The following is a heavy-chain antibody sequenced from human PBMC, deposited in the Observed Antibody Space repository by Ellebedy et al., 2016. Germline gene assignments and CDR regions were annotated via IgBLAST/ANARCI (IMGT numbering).Heavy chain of an antibody. CDR1: GGSISSSSYY. Sequence: SETLSLXCTVSGGSISSSSYYWGWIRQPPGKGLEWIGSIYYSGSTYYNPSLKSRVTISVDTSKNQFSLKLSSVTAADTAVYYCARRTSSWYHFDYWGQGTLVTVSS. CDR3: ARRTSSWYHFDY. J-gene: IGHJ4*02. D-gene: IGHD6-13*01. V-gene: IGHV4-39*01. CDR2: IYYSGST.